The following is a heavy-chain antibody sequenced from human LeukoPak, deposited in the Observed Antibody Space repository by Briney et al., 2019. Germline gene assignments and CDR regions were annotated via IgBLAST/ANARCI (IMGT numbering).Heavy chain of an antibody. Sequence: KPSETPFLSCAVSGGAISGYFWSWIRQPPREGLEWIGRIYSSGSTNYNPSLESRVTVSVDTSKNQFSLNLSSVTAADTAVYYCAREVSGDRRFDPWGQGTLVTVSS. D-gene: IGHD5/OR15-5a*01. J-gene: IGHJ5*02. CDR3: AREVSGDRRFDP. CDR2: IYSSGST. CDR1: GGAISGYF. V-gene: IGHV4-4*07.